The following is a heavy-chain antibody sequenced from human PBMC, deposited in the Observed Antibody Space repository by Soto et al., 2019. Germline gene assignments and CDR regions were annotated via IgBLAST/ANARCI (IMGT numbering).Heavy chain of an antibody. CDR1: GFTVSSNY. CDR3: ASIVTYYDFWSLPDAFDI. J-gene: IGHJ3*02. CDR2: IYSGGST. Sequence: GGSLRLSCAASGFTVSSNYMSWVRQAPGKGLEWVSVIYSGGSTYYADSVKGRFTISRDNSKNTLYLQMNSLRAEDTAVYYCASIVTYYDFWSLPDAFDIWGQGTMVTVSS. D-gene: IGHD3-3*01. V-gene: IGHV3-66*01.